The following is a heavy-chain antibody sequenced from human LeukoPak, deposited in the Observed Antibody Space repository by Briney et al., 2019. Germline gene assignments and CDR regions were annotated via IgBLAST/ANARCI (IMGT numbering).Heavy chain of an antibody. CDR3: ARASHPGIAAAGTVLTLFDY. CDR1: GGSISSSSYY. V-gene: IGHV4-39*07. D-gene: IGHD6-13*01. J-gene: IGHJ4*02. Sequence: SETLSLTCTVSGGSISSSSYYWGWIRQPPGKGLEWIGSIYCSGSTYYNPSLKSRVTISVDTSKDQFSLKLSSVTAADTAVYYCARASHPGIAAAGTVLTLFDYWGQGTLVTVSS. CDR2: IYCSGST.